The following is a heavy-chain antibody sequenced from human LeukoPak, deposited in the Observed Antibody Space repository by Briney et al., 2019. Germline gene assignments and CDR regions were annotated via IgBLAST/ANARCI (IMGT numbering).Heavy chain of an antibody. CDR2: ISGSGGTI. CDR1: GFTFSNYE. J-gene: IGHJ6*02. V-gene: IGHV3-48*03. D-gene: IGHD5-24*01. CDR3: ARDGVVEVATVTFYYYALDV. Sequence: GGSLRLSCAASGFTFSNYEMNWVRQAPGKGLEWVSYISGSGGTIYYADSAKGRFTMSRDNAKNTLYLQMNSLRAEGTALYYCARDGVVEVATVTFYYYALDVWGQGTTVTVSS.